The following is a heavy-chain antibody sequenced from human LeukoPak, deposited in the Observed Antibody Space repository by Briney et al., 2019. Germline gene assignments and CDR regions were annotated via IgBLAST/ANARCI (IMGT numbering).Heavy chain of an antibody. Sequence: GGSLRLSCAASGFAFSHYAMNWVRQTPGKGLEWVSGVGDSGASTYYADSVKGRFTISRDNSKNTLYLQMNSLRAEDTAVYYCARDRSTVTTPHDYWGQGTLVTVSS. D-gene: IGHD4-17*01. V-gene: IGHV3-23*01. CDR3: ARDRSTVTTPHDY. CDR2: VGDSGAST. CDR1: GFAFSHYA. J-gene: IGHJ4*02.